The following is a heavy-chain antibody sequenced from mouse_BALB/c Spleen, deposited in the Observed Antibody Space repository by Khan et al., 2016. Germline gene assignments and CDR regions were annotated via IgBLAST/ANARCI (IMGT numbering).Heavy chain of an antibody. CDR3: ARWGDDYAWFAY. Sequence: QIQLVQSGPELKKPGETVKISCKASGYSFTNYGMNWVKQAPGKGLKWMGWIDTNTGEPTYAEEFKGRFAFSLDTSAITAYLQINNLRNDDTATYYCARWGDDYAWFAYWGQGTLVTVSA. J-gene: IGHJ3*01. D-gene: IGHD2-4*01. CDR2: IDTNTGEP. V-gene: IGHV9-3*02. CDR1: GYSFTNYG.